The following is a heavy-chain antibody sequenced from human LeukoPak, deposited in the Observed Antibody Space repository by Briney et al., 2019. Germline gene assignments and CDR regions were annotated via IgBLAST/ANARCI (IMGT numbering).Heavy chain of an antibody. V-gene: IGHV3-15*01. D-gene: IGHD3-3*01. Sequence: PGGSLRLSCAASGVTLNSVWMTWIRQAPGKGLEWVGRIKTKTQGGTTDYAAPVKGRFTISRGDSKNILFLQMNNLTNEDTAVYYCTTKQSVSRPYYYYGMDVWGQGTTVTVSS. CDR3: TTKQSVSRPYYYYGMDV. CDR1: GVTLNSVW. CDR2: IKTKTQGGTT. J-gene: IGHJ6*02.